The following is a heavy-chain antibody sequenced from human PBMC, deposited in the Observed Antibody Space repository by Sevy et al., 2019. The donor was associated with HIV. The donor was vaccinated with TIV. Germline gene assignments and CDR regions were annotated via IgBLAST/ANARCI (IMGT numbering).Heavy chain of an antibody. D-gene: IGHD3-3*01. J-gene: IGHJ4*02. CDR2: ISSSGSTI. Sequence: GGSLRLSCAASGFTFSSYEMNWVRQAPGKGLEWVSYISSSGSTIYYADSVKGRFTISRDNAKNSLYLQMNSLRAEDTAVYYCVRASTTYYDFWSGSLGYYFDYWGQGTLVTVSS. V-gene: IGHV3-48*03. CDR1: GFTFSSYE. CDR3: VRASTTYYDFWSGSLGYYFDY.